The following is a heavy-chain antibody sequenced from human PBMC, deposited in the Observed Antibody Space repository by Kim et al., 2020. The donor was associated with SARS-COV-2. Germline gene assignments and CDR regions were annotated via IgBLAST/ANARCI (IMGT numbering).Heavy chain of an antibody. Sequence: NGNTIYSQKFQGRVTFTTDTSASTAYMELSCLRSEDSAVYYCLGGFYFDYWGQGTLVTVSS. CDR3: LGGFYFDY. V-gene: IGHV1-3*01. D-gene: IGHD3-16*01. CDR2: NGNT. J-gene: IGHJ4*02.